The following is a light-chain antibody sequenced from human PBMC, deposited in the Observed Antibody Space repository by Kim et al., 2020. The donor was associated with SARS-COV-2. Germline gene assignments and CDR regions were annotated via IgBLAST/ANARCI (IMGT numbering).Light chain of an antibody. Sequence: ASVGDRVTITCRARQGIGSWLAWYQQRPGKAPQLLIYVASTLYSGVPSRFSGSGSGTDFTLTISSLQPEDFATYYCQQANSFPRTFGQGTRLEIK. V-gene: IGKV1D-12*01. CDR2: VAS. CDR1: QGIGSW. CDR3: QQANSFPRT. J-gene: IGKJ5*01.